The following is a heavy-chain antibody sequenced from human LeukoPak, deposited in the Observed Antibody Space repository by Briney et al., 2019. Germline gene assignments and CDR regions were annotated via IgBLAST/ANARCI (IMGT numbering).Heavy chain of an antibody. CDR3: AKSALASMVRGVRISGAFDI. Sequence: PGGSLRLSCAASGFTFSSYAMSWVRQAPGKGLEWVSAISGSGGSTYYADSVKGRFTISRDNSKNTLYLQMNSLRAEDTAVYYCAKSALASMVRGVRISGAFDIWGQGTMVTVSS. CDR2: ISGSGGST. D-gene: IGHD3-10*01. V-gene: IGHV3-23*01. J-gene: IGHJ3*02. CDR1: GFTFSSYA.